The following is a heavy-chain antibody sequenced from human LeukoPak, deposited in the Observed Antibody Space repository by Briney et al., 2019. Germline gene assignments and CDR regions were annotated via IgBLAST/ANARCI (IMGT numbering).Heavy chain of an antibody. V-gene: IGHV4-61*02. Sequence: SETLSLTCTVSGGSISSGSYYWSWIRQPAGKGLEWIGRIYTSGSTNYNPPLKSRVTISVDTSKNQFSLKLSSVTAADTAVYYCARSLLNEGWAARGRLDFDYWGQGTLVTVSS. CDR1: GGSISSGSYY. CDR2: IYTSGST. D-gene: IGHD6-6*01. J-gene: IGHJ4*02. CDR3: ARSLLNEGWAARGRLDFDY.